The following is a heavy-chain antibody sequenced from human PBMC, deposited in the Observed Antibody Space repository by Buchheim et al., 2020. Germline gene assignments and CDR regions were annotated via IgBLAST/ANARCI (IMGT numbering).Heavy chain of an antibody. CDR3: ARAGDAYTYEFDY. D-gene: IGHD5-24*01. Sequence: EVQLVESGGGLVQPGGSLRLSCVASGFTFGDYYMDWVRQGPGKGLEWVGRASNKANSYTTDYAASVKGRFTISRYDSQNSLFLQMDSLKTDDTAIYYCARAGDAYTYEFDYWGQRTL. J-gene: IGHJ4*02. CDR1: GFTFGDYY. CDR2: ASNKANSYTT. V-gene: IGHV3-72*01.